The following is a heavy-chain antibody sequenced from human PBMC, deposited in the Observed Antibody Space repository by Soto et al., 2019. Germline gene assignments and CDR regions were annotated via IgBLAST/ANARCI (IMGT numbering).Heavy chain of an antibody. CDR2: INPKSGDT. V-gene: IGHV1-2*02. Sequence: QVSLVQSGPEVRRPGASVTVSCKASGYTFTHYFIHWVRRAPGQGLEWMGYINPKSGDTHYSQTFRGRVSMTVDTSTDTASVGLSSLKSDDTAVYFCARVPGHKNSRGDFWGQGTPITVSS. CDR1: GYTFTHYF. CDR3: ARVPGHKNSRGDF. D-gene: IGHD3-10*01. J-gene: IGHJ4*02.